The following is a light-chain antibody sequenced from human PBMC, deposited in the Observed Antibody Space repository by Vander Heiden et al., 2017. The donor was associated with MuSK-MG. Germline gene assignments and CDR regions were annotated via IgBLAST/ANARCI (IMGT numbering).Light chain of an antibody. V-gene: IGKV1-39*01. CDR1: QSISSY. CDR3: QQSYSTPIT. CDR2: AAS. Sequence: DIQMTQSPSSLSASVGDRVTITCRASQSISSYLNWYQQKPGKAPKLLIYAASSLQSGVPSRFSGSGSGTDFTLTISSLQPEDFATYYCQQSYSTPITFHQETRLEI. J-gene: IGKJ5*01.